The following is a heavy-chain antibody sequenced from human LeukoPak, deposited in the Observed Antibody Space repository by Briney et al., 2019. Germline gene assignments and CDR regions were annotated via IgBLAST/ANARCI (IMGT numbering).Heavy chain of an antibody. CDR3: ARVFTAVARGDY. Sequence: ASVKVSCKASGYTFTGYYMHWVRQAPGQGLEWMGWINPNSGGTNYAQKFQGRVTMTRDTSISTAYMELSGLRSDDTAVYYCARVFTAVARGDYWGQGTLVTVSS. V-gene: IGHV1-2*02. CDR2: INPNSGGT. D-gene: IGHD6-19*01. J-gene: IGHJ4*02. CDR1: GYTFTGYY.